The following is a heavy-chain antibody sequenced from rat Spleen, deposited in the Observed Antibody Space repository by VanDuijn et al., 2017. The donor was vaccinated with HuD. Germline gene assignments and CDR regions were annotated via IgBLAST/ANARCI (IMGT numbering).Heavy chain of an antibody. CDR2: ISPGGGST. CDR1: GFTFSNYY. V-gene: IGHV5-25*01. Sequence: EVQLVESGGDLVRPGRSLKLSCAASGFTFSNYYMAWVRQAPTKGLEWVAYISPGGGSTYYRDSVQGRVTISRDNARSTLFLQMDSLRSEDTATYYCARQGGFAYWGQGTLVTVSS. CDR3: ARQGGFAY. J-gene: IGHJ3*01.